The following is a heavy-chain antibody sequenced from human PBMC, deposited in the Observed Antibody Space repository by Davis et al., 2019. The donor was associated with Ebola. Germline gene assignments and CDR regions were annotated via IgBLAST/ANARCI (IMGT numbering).Heavy chain of an antibody. V-gene: IGHV3-30*02. Sequence: GESLKISCAASGFTVSSNYMSWVRQAPGKGLEWVAFIRYDGSNKYYADSVKGRFTISRDNSKNTLYLQMNSLRAEDTAVYYCSRTVVTQTGYWGQGTLVTVSS. CDR3: SRTVVTQTGY. CDR2: IRYDGSNK. J-gene: IGHJ4*02. D-gene: IGHD4-23*01. CDR1: GFTVSSNY.